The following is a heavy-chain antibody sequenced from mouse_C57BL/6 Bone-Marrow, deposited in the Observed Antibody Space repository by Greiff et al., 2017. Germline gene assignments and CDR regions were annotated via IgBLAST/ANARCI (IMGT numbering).Heavy chain of an antibody. Sequence: VQLQQSGPGLVQPSQSLSITCTVSGFSLTSYGVHWVRQSPGKGLEWLGVICRGGSTDYNAAFMSRLSITKDNSTSQVFFKMSSLQADDTAIYYCAKFDGYPYAMDYWGQGTSVTVSS. CDR3: AKFDGYPYAMDY. CDR2: ICRGGST. CDR1: GFSLTSYG. D-gene: IGHD2-3*01. V-gene: IGHV2-5*01. J-gene: IGHJ4*01.